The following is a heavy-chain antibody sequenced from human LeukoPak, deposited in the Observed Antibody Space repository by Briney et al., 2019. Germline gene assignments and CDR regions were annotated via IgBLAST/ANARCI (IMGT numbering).Heavy chain of an antibody. J-gene: IGHJ4*02. D-gene: IGHD6-13*01. Sequence: SETLSLTCTVSGGSISSSTYYWGWIRQPPGKGLEWIGSIYYSGSTYYNPSLKSPVTISVDTSKNQFSLKLTSVTAADTAVYYCARLIAVAGRGIDHWGQGTLVTVSS. CDR3: ARLIAVAGRGIDH. V-gene: IGHV4-39*01. CDR2: IYYSGST. CDR1: GGSISSSTYY.